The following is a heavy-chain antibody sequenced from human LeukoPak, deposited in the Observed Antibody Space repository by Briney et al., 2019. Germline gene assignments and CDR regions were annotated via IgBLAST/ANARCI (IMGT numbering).Heavy chain of an antibody. Sequence: PSETLSLTCTVSGGSISSGGYYWSWIRQHPGKGLEWIGYVYYSGSTYYNPSLKSRVTISVDTSKNQFSLKLSSVTAADTAVYYCARGYALYSGRYIDFDYWGQGTLVTVSS. J-gene: IGHJ4*02. V-gene: IGHV4-31*03. CDR1: GGSISSGGYY. CDR3: ARGYALYSGRYIDFDY. D-gene: IGHD1-26*01. CDR2: VYYSGST.